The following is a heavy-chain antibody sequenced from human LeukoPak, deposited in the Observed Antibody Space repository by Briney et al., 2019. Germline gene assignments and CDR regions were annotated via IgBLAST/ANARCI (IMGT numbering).Heavy chain of an antibody. D-gene: IGHD3-10*01. Sequence: AAVKVSCKASGYIYTSYGINWVRQAPGQGLEWMGWISAYNGNTKYAQKLQGRVTMTTDTSTSTAHMELRSLRTDDTAVYYCTRGPEWFGVNVDYWGQGTLFTVSS. CDR2: ISAYNGNT. J-gene: IGHJ4*02. CDR3: TRGPEWFGVNVDY. V-gene: IGHV1-18*01. CDR1: GYIYTSYG.